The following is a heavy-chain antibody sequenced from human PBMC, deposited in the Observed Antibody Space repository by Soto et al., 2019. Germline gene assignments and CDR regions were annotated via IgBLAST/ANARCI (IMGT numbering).Heavy chain of an antibody. Sequence: EVQLLESGGGLVQPGGSLRLSCAASGFTFSSYAMSWVRQGPEKGLEWVSSVSGTGGSTYYADSVKGRFTISRDNSQNTLSLQMNSLRAEDTAVYYCAKVSGSSWSAFDYWGQGTLVTVSS. D-gene: IGHD6-13*01. J-gene: IGHJ4*02. V-gene: IGHV3-23*01. CDR1: GFTFSSYA. CDR3: AKVSGSSWSAFDY. CDR2: VSGTGGST.